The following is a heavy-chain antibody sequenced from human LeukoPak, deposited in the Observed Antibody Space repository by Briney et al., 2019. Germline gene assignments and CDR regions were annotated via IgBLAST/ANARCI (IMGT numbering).Heavy chain of an antibody. Sequence: PGGSLRLSCAASGFTFSSCSMNWVRQAPGKGLEWVSSLSSSSSYIYYADSVKGRFTISRDNAKNSLLLQMNSLRGEDTAVYYCARDSRRGQLVEYYYYYGMDVWGQGTTVTVSS. D-gene: IGHD6-6*01. CDR1: GFTFSSCS. CDR2: LSSSSSYI. CDR3: ARDSRRGQLVEYYYYYGMDV. V-gene: IGHV3-21*01. J-gene: IGHJ6*02.